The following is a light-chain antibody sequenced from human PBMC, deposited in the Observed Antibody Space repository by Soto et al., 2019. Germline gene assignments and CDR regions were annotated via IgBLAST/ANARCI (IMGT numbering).Light chain of an antibody. CDR3: NSFAGRKSHVV. J-gene: IGLJ2*01. Sequence: QSALTQTPSASGSPGQSVTISCTGTTDDIGGYNYVHWYQQHPGRAPKLIIYEVTKRPSGVPDRFSGSKSGNTASLTVSELQPEDEADYFCNSFAGRKSHVVFGGGTKLTVL. V-gene: IGLV2-8*01. CDR1: TDDIGGYNY. CDR2: EVT.